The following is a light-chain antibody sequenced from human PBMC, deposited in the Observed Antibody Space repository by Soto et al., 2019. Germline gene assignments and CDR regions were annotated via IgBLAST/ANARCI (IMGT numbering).Light chain of an antibody. CDR1: SSNIGAGYD. V-gene: IGLV1-47*01. CDR2: RNN. J-gene: IGLJ2*01. CDR3: AAWDDSLVV. Sequence: QSVLTQPPSVSGAPGQRVTISCTGSSSNIGAGYDVHWYQQLPGTAPKLLIYRNNQRPSGVPDRFSASKSGTSASLAISGLRSEDEADYYCAAWDDSLVVFGGGTKLTVL.